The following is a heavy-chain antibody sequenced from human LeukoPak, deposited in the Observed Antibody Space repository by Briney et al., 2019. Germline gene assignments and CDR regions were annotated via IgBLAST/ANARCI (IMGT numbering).Heavy chain of an antibody. CDR1: GGTFSSYA. Sequence: GASVKVSCKASGGTFSSYAISWVRQAPGQGLEWMGRIIPILGIANYAQKFQGRVTITADKSTSTAYMELSGLRSEDTAVYYCARDYGGNSGSDYWGQGTLVTVSS. J-gene: IGHJ4*02. CDR3: ARDYGGNSGSDY. CDR2: IIPILGIA. D-gene: IGHD4-17*01. V-gene: IGHV1-69*04.